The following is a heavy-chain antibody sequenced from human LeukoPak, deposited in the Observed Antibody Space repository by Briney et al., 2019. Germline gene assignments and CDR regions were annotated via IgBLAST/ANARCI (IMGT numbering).Heavy chain of an antibody. Sequence: PGGSLRLSCAASGFTFSSYGMSWVRQAPGKGLEWVSAISGSGGSTYYADAVKGRFTISRDNSKNTLYLQMNSLRAEDTAVYYCARGEVGATPGAFDIWGQGTMVTVSS. V-gene: IGHV3-23*01. CDR3: ARGEVGATPGAFDI. J-gene: IGHJ3*02. CDR2: ISGSGGST. CDR1: GFTFSSYG. D-gene: IGHD1-26*01.